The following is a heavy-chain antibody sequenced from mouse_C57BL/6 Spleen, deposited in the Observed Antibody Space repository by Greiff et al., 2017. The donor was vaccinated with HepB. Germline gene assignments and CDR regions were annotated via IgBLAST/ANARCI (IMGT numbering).Heavy chain of an antibody. Sequence: VKLQESGPELVKPGASVKISCKASGYAFSSSWMNWVKQRPGKGLEWIGRIYPGDGDTNYNGKFKGKATLTADKSSSTAYMQLSSLTSEDSAVYFCAREGSDYDGYYYAMDYWGQGTSVTVSS. CDR2: IYPGDGDT. J-gene: IGHJ4*01. CDR1: GYAFSSSW. CDR3: AREGSDYDGYYYAMDY. D-gene: IGHD2-4*01. V-gene: IGHV1-82*01.